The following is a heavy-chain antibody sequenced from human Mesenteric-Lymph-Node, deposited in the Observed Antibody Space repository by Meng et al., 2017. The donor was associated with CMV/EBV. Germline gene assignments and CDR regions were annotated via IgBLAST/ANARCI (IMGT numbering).Heavy chain of an antibody. V-gene: IGHV4-38-2*02. CDR3: ARTPLRLLYGTWFDP. CDR2: IYHSGST. CDR1: GYSISSGYY. J-gene: IGHJ5*02. Sequence: SETLSLTCTVSGYSISSGYYWGWIRQPPGKGLEWIGSIYHSGSTCYNPSLKSRVTISVDTSKNQFSLKLSSVTAADTAVYYCARTPLRLLYGTWFDPWGQGTLVTVSS. D-gene: IGHD2-2*02.